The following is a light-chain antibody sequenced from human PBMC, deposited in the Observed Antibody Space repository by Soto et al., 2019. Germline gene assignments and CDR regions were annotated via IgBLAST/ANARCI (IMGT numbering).Light chain of an antibody. J-gene: IGKJ5*01. Sequence: EIVLTQSPGNLSLSPGERATLSCRASQSVSSSYVAWYQQKRGQAPRLLIYGSFNRASGIPDRFSGSGSGTDFTLTISRLESEDFALNYCQQYGSSPITFGQGTRLEIK. CDR2: GSF. CDR3: QQYGSSPIT. CDR1: QSVSSSY. V-gene: IGKV3-20*01.